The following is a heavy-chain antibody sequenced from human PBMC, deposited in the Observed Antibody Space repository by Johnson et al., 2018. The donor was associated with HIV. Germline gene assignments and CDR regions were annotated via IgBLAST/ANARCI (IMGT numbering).Heavy chain of an antibody. CDR1: GFTFSSYA. CDR2: ISYDGKNK. D-gene: IGHD5-12*01. J-gene: IGHJ4*03. CDR3: ASGDDDGF. V-gene: IGHV3-30*04. Sequence: QVQLVESGGGVVQPGRSLRLSCAASGFTFSSYAMHWVRQAPGKGLEWVAVISYDGKNKDYADPVKGRFTLSRDNSKNTLYLQLSSLRLEDTAVYYCASGDDDGFWGRGTLVTVSS.